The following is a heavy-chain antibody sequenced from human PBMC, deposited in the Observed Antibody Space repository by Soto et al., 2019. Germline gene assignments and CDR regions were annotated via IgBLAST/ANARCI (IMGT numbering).Heavy chain of an antibody. Sequence: GASVKVSCKASGYTFTSYGISWVRQAPGQGLEWMGWISAYNGNTNYAQKLQGRVTMTTDTSTGTAYMELRAEDTAIYYCARDLSDHIAFDYWGQGALVTVSS. CDR1: GYTFTSYG. J-gene: IGHJ4*02. CDR3: ARDLSDHIAFDY. CDR2: ISAYNGNT. D-gene: IGHD2-21*01. V-gene: IGHV1-18*01.